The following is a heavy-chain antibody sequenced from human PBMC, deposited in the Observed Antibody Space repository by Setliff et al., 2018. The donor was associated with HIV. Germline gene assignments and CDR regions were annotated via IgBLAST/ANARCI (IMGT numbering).Heavy chain of an antibody. CDR2: IIPPVGAA. Sequence: ASVKVSCKVSGDTFRNYALNWVRQAPGQGLEWMGGIIPPVGAAVYAQNFQGRVTITADESTSTAYMELRTLRSEDTAIYYCASPNVGCSGGTCYSGSAFDYWGQGNPVTVSS. CDR1: GDTFRNYA. D-gene: IGHD2-15*01. J-gene: IGHJ4*02. CDR3: ASPNVGCSGGTCYSGSAFDY. V-gene: IGHV1-69*13.